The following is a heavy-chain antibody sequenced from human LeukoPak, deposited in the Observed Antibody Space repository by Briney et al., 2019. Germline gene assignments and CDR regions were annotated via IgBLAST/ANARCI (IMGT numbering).Heavy chain of an antibody. CDR1: GYTFTRYY. V-gene: IGHV1-2*02. J-gene: IGHJ4*02. D-gene: IGHD6-13*01. CDR3: ARDYIAAAGTVDY. Sequence: ASVKVSCKASGYTFTRYYMHWVRQAPGQGLEWMGWINPNSGGTNYAQKFPGRVTMTRDTSISTAYMELSRLTSDDTAVYYCARDYIAAAGTVDYWGQGTLVTVSS. CDR2: INPNSGGT.